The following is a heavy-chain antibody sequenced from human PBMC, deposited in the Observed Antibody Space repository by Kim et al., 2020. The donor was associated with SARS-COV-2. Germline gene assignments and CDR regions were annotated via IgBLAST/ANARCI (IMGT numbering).Heavy chain of an antibody. Sequence: SETLSLTCTVSGGSISSSSYYWGWIRQPPGKGLEWIGSIYYSGSTYYNPSLKSRVTISVDTFKNQFSLKLSSVTAADTAVYYCARSYSSSWYQYYYYGMDVWGQGTTVTVSS. J-gene: IGHJ6*02. CDR2: IYYSGST. CDR3: ARSYSSSWYQYYYYGMDV. CDR1: GGSISSSSYY. D-gene: IGHD6-13*01. V-gene: IGHV4-39*01.